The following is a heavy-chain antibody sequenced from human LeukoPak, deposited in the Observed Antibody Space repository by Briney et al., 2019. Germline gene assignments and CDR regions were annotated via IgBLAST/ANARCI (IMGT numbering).Heavy chain of an antibody. Sequence: GGSLRLSCAASGFTFSSYAMSWVRQAPGKGLEWVSAISGSGGSTYYADSVKGRFTISRDNAQNSLFLQMNSLRAEDTAVYYCARLIGITGTTSPGNGLDVWGQGTTVTVSS. CDR3: ARLIGITGTTSPGNGLDV. V-gene: IGHV3-23*01. CDR2: ISGSGGST. J-gene: IGHJ6*02. D-gene: IGHD1-7*01. CDR1: GFTFSSYA.